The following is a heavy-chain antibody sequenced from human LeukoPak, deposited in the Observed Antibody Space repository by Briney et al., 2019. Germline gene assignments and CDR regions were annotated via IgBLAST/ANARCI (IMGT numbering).Heavy chain of an antibody. CDR3: ASDSEGLEFDP. V-gene: IGHV3-33*01. D-gene: IGHD1-1*01. CDR2: IWYDGSNK. Sequence: GRSLRLSCAASGFTFSSYGMHWVRQAPGKGLEWVAVIWYDGSNKYYADSVKGRFTISRGNSKNTLYLQVNSLRAEDTAVYYCASDSEGLEFDPWGQGTLVTVSS. CDR1: GFTFSSYG. J-gene: IGHJ5*02.